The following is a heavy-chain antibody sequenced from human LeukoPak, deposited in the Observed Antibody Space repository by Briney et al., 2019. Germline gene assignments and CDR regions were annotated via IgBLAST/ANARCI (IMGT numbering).Heavy chain of an antibody. CDR2: IYYSGST. D-gene: IGHD1-14*01. V-gene: IGHV4-39*07. CDR1: GGSISSYY. CDR3: ARNLQMSQPSLFGY. Sequence: SETLSLTCTVSGGSISSYYWSWIRQPPGKGLEWIGSIYYSGSTYYNPSLKSRVTISVDTSKNQFSLKLSSVTAADTAVYYCARNLQMSQPSLFGYWGQGTPVTVSS. J-gene: IGHJ4*02.